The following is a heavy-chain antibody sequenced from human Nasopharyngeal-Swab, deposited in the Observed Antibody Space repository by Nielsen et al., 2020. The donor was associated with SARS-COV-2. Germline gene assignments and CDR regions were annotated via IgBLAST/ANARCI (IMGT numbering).Heavy chain of an antibody. CDR1: GYRFLSHW. J-gene: IGHJ3*02. CDR3: ARTAIEGGYYRGDAFDI. CDR2: IYPGDSDT. V-gene: IGHV5-51*01. D-gene: IGHD3-22*01. Sequence: GESLKISCKGSGYRFLSHWVGWVRQMPGKGLEWMGIIYPGDSDTRYSPSFQGQVTISADQSINTAYLQWSSLTASDTAVYYCARTAIEGGYYRGDAFDIWGQGTMVTVSS.